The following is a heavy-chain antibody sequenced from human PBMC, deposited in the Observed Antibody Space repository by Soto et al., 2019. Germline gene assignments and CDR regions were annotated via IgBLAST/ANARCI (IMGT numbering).Heavy chain of an antibody. CDR2: ISSSSSYI. Sequence: EVQLVESGGGLVKPGGSLRLSCAASGFTFSSYSMNWVRQAPGKGLEWVSSISSSSSYIYYADSVKGRFTISRDNAKNSLYLQMNSLRAEDTAVYYCARDGPSLMVYASFDYWGQGTLVTVSS. CDR1: GFTFSSYS. J-gene: IGHJ4*02. V-gene: IGHV3-21*01. CDR3: ARDGPSLMVYASFDY. D-gene: IGHD2-8*01.